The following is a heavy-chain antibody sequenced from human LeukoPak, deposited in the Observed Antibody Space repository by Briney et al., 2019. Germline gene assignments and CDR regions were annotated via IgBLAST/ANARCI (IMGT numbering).Heavy chain of an antibody. CDR2: IYYSGST. D-gene: IGHD6-19*01. Sequence: SETLSLTCTVSGGSISSSSYYWNWLRQPPGNGLEWIGYIYYSGSTNYNPSLKSRVTISVDTSKNQFSLKLSSVTAADTAVYYCARRAVAGMDVWGKGTTVTVSS. J-gene: IGHJ6*04. CDR3: ARRAVAGMDV. V-gene: IGHV4-61*01. CDR1: GGSISSSSYY.